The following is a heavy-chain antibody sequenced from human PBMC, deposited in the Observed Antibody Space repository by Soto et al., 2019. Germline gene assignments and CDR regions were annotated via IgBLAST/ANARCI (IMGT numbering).Heavy chain of an antibody. Sequence: QVQLVQSGAEVKKPGSSVKVSCKASGGTFSSYAISWVRQAPGQGLEWMGGIIPIFGTANYAQKFQGRVTITADKSTSTAYMELSSLRSEDTAVYYCARLGVEGGLEPGRGGYYGMDVWGQGTTVTVSS. CDR1: GGTFSSYA. V-gene: IGHV1-69*06. J-gene: IGHJ6*02. D-gene: IGHD1-1*01. CDR2: IIPIFGTA. CDR3: ARLGVEGGLEPGRGGYYGMDV.